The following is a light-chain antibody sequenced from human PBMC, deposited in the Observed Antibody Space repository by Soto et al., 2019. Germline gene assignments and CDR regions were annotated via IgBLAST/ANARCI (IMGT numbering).Light chain of an antibody. CDR3: QKYSSVPV. CDR2: AAS. Sequence: DIQMTQSPTSLSASVGDRVTITCRASQGISNFVAWYQQKPGKAPKLLIYAASTLQSGVPSRFSGSGSGTDFPLTINSLQPEDVATYSCQKYSSVPVFGPGTKVEIK. V-gene: IGKV1-27*01. J-gene: IGKJ3*01. CDR1: QGISNF.